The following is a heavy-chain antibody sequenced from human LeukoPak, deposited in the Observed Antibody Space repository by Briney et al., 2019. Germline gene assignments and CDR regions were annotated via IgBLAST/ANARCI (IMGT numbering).Heavy chain of an antibody. V-gene: IGHV3-23*01. CDR3: ARAIVVVVAADY. Sequence: GGSLRLSCAASGFTFSSYATSWVRQAPGKGLEWVSAISGSGGSTYYADSVKGRFTITRDNSKNTLYLQMNSLRAEDTAVYYCARAIVVVVAADYWGQGTLVTVSS. D-gene: IGHD2-15*01. CDR1: GFTFSSYA. J-gene: IGHJ4*02. CDR2: ISGSGGST.